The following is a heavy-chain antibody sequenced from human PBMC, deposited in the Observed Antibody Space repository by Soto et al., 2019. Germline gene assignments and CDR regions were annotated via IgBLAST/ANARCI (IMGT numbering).Heavy chain of an antibody. V-gene: IGHV5-10-1*01. CDR2: IDPSDSYT. J-gene: IGHJ6*02. CDR1: GYSFTSYW. Sequence: HWESLKISCKRSGYSFTSYWISWVRQMPGKGLEWMGRIDPSDSYTNYSPSFQGHVTISADKSISTAYLQWSSLKASDTAMYYCARHKGAATAYYYYGMDVWGQGTTVTVSS. D-gene: IGHD2-15*01. CDR3: ARHKGAATAYYYYGMDV.